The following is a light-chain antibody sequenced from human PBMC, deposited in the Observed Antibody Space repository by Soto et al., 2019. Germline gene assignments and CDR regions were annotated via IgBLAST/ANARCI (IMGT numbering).Light chain of an antibody. CDR2: SAS. CDR1: QGIYNY. Sequence: DIQLTQSPSFLSASVGDGVTITCRASQGIYNYLAWYQQKPGKAPKLLIYSASTLQSGVPSRFSGSGSGTEFTLTISSLQPEDFATYYCQQFTTYPRTFGQGTKVEIK. J-gene: IGKJ1*01. V-gene: IGKV1-9*01. CDR3: QQFTTYPRT.